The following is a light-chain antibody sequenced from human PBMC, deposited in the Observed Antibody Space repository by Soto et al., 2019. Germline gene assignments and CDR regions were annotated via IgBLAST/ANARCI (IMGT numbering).Light chain of an antibody. CDR3: QQYGTSPT. CDR2: GPS. J-gene: IGKJ5*01. Sequence: EIVLTQSPGTLSLSPEERDTISCRASENIAAGYLAWYQQKPGQAPSLLVYGPSNRATGIADRFSGSGSGTDFTLTINRLEAEDSAVYYCQQYGTSPTFGQGTHWRL. CDR1: ENIAAGY. V-gene: IGKV3-20*01.